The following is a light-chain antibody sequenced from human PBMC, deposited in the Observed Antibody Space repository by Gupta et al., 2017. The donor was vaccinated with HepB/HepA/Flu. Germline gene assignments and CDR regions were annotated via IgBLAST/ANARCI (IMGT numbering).Light chain of an antibody. V-gene: IGKV3-11*01. CDR3: QKRRHWPRP. Sequence: EVVVTQSPATLSLSPGKRATLSFRASKAVNNYLVWYQQRLGQPPRLLMYDTSNRAAGVPSRFSGRGSATDYTLTISSLEPEDFALYICQKRRHWPRPFGKGTKVEVK. CDR2: DTS. CDR1: KAVNNY. J-gene: IGKJ1*01.